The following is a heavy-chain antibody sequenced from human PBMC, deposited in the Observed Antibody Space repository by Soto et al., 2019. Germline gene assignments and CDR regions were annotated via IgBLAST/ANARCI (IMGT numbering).Heavy chain of an antibody. D-gene: IGHD1-26*01. Sequence: EVQLVESGGGLVKPGGSLRLSCAASGFTFSSYSMNWVRQAPGKGLGWVSSFSRSSSYIYYADSVKGRFTISRDNAKNSLYLQMNSLRAEDTAVYYCARDLSGGATFDYWGQGTLVTVSS. CDR1: GFTFSSYS. CDR3: ARDLSGGATFDY. J-gene: IGHJ4*02. V-gene: IGHV3-21*01. CDR2: FSRSSSYI.